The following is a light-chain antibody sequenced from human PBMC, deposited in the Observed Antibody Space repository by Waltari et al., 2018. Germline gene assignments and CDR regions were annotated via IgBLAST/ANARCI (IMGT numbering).Light chain of an antibody. V-gene: IGLV2-23*02. CDR3: CSYAGSSNVI. CDR2: EVS. J-gene: IGLJ2*01. Sequence: QSALTQPASVSGSPGQSITISCTGTSSYVGSYNVVSWYQQRPGKVPRLMIYEVSKRPSGVSSRFSGSKSGNTASLTISGLQAEDEADYYCCSYAGSSNVIFGGGTSLTVL. CDR1: SSYVGSYNV.